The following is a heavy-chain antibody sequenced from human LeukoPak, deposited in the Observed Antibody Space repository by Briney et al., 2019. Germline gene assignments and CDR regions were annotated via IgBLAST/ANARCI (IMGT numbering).Heavy chain of an antibody. CDR1: GGSISSYY. D-gene: IGHD6-13*01. CDR3: ARGKSSSWYFWLDP. J-gene: IGHJ5*02. V-gene: IGHV4-59*12. CDR2: MYHSGST. Sequence: PSETLSLTCTVSGGSISSYYWSWIRQPPGKGLEWIGEMYHSGSTNYNPSLKSRVTMSVDKSTNQCSLNLSSVTAADTAVYYCARGKSSSWYFWLDPWGQGTLVTVSS.